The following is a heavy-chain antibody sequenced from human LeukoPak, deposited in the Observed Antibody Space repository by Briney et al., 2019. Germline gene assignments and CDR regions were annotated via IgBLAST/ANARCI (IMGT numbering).Heavy chain of an antibody. V-gene: IGHV3-33*01. J-gene: IGHJ6*02. Sequence: GGSLRLSCAASGFTFSSYGMHWVRQAPGKGLEWVAVIWYDGSNKYYADSVKGRFTISRDNSKNTLYLQMNSLRAEDTAVYYCARASSTSYYYYGMDVWGQGTRSPSP. CDR3: ARASSTSYYYYGMDV. D-gene: IGHD2-15*01. CDR1: GFTFSSYG. CDR2: IWYDGSNK.